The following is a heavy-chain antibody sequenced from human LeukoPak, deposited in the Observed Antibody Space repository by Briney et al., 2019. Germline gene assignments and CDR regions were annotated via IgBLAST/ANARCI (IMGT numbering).Heavy chain of an antibody. Sequence: GGSLRLSCAASGFPFSSYSMNWVRQAPGKGLEWDSSISSSSSYIYYADSVKGRFTISRDKAKNSVYLQMNSLRAEDTAVYYCARDQGCSSTSCYLYYYYYGMDVWGQGTTVTVSS. CDR3: ARDQGCSSTSCYLYYYYYGMDV. CDR2: ISSSSSYI. V-gene: IGHV3-21*01. D-gene: IGHD2-2*01. J-gene: IGHJ6*02. CDR1: GFPFSSYS.